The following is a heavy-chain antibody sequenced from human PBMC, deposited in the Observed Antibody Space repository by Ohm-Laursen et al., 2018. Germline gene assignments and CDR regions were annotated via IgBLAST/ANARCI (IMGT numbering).Heavy chain of an antibody. CDR2: IYYSGST. Sequence: SQTLSLTCTVSGGSISTYYWSWIRQPPGKGLEWIGYIYYSGSTNYNPSLKSRVTISVDTSKNQFSLKLSSVTTADTAVYYFARSPYDSGNYVNWFDPWGQGALVTVSS. D-gene: IGHD3-10*01. CDR1: GGSISTYY. CDR3: ARSPYDSGNYVNWFDP. V-gene: IGHV4-59*01. J-gene: IGHJ5*02.